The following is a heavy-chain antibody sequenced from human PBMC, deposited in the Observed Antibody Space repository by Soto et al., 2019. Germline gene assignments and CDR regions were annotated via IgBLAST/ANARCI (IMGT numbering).Heavy chain of an antibody. V-gene: IGHV3-23*01. CDR2: LSGSGRTT. CDR3: AKDARVGELKAFDY. J-gene: IGHJ4*02. D-gene: IGHD1-26*01. CDR1: GFTFSTYA. Sequence: QPGGSLRLSCAASGFTFSTYAMSWVRQAPGKGLEWVSGLSGSGRTTYYADSVKGRFTISRDNSKNTLYLQMNSLRAEDTAVYYCAKDARVGELKAFDYWGQGTLVTVSS.